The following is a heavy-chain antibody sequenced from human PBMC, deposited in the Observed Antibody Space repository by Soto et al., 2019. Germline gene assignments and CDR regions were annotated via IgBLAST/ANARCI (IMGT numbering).Heavy chain of an antibody. J-gene: IGHJ5*02. V-gene: IGHV4-34*02. CDR2: INHTGGT. CDR3: ATRITVFGLLIPPFDP. Sequence: QVHLQQWGAGLLKPSETLSLTCAVYGGSVNGYYWNWIRQPPGKGLEWIGEINHTGGTHYNPSLKRRVTMSVDTSQNQFSLRLSSVTAADTAIYYCATRITVFGLLIPPFDPWGQGTQVTVSS. CDR1: GGSVNGYY. D-gene: IGHD3-3*01.